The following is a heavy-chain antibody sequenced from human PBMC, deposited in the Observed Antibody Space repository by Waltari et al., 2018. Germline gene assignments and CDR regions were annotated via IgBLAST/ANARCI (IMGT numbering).Heavy chain of an antibody. CDR2: IIPFRAVT. D-gene: IGHD2-2*01. V-gene: IGHV1-69*09. J-gene: IGHJ6*02. CDR1: GGTFSNYA. Sequence: QVQLVQSEAEVKKPGSSVKVSCRASGGTFSNYAINWVRLAPGQGLEWMGRIIPFRAVTKYAGNFQGRVTFTADQSTGTAFMELSSLRSDDTAVYYCARGREPGLVVLPADVWGQGTTVTVAS. CDR3: ARGREPGLVVLPADV.